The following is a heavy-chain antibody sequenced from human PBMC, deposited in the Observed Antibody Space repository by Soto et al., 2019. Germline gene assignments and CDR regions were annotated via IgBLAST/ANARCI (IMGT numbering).Heavy chain of an antibody. Sequence: QVQLQESGPGLVKPSETLSLTCTVSGGSISSYYWSWIRQPPGKGLEWIGYIYYSGSTNYNPSLKSRVTISVDTSKNQFSLKLSSVTAADTAVYYCARESYVDISPNSHYYCYMDVWGKGTTVTVSS. CDR1: GGSISSYY. V-gene: IGHV4-59*01. J-gene: IGHJ6*03. CDR2: IYYSGST. CDR3: ARESYVDISPNSHYYCYMDV. D-gene: IGHD5-12*01.